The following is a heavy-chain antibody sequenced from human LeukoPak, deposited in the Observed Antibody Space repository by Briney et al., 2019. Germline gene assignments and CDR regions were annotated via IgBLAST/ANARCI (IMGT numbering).Heavy chain of an antibody. CDR3: ARDWSFYDSSGYHY. J-gene: IGHJ4*02. Sequence: GGSLRLSCAAPGXTFSSYAMTWVRQAPGKGLEWVSGISGSGGKTNYAASVKGRFTLSRDNSKNTLFLQMNSLRAEDTAVYYCARDWSFYDSSGYHYWGQGTLVTVSS. V-gene: IGHV3-23*01. CDR1: GXTFSSYA. CDR2: ISGSGGKT. D-gene: IGHD3-22*01.